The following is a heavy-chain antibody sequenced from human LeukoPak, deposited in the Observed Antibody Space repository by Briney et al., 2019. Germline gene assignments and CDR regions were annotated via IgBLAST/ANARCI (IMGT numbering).Heavy chain of an antibody. J-gene: IGHJ5*02. D-gene: IGHD3-22*01. CDR1: GESFSGYF. V-gene: IGHV4-34*01. Sequence: SETLSLTCAVYGESFSGYFWGWIRQPPGQGLQWIGEINHSGNTNYNPSLKSRLTLSVDTSKNQFSLDLSSVTAADTAVYYCARTRDSSGINWFDPWGQGTLVTVSS. CDR3: ARTRDSSGINWFDP. CDR2: INHSGNT.